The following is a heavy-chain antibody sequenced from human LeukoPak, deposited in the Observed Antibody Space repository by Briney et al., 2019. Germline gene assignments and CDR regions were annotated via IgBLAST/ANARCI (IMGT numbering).Heavy chain of an antibody. CDR1: GFTFSSYA. Sequence: QAGGSLRLSCAASGFTFSSYAMSWVRQALGKGLEWVSAISGSGGSTYYVDSVKGRFTISRDNSKNTLYLQMNSLRAEDTAVYYCAKPVPGDLDWYFDLWGRGTLVTVSS. CDR2: ISGSGGST. V-gene: IGHV3-23*01. D-gene: IGHD7-27*01. CDR3: AKPVPGDLDWYFDL. J-gene: IGHJ2*01.